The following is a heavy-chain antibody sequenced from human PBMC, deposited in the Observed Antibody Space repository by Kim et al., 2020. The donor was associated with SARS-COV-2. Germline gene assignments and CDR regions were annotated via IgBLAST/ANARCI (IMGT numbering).Heavy chain of an antibody. Sequence: GGSLRLSCAASGFTFDDYGMSWVRQAPGKGLEWVSGINWNGGSTGYADSVKGRFTISRDNAKNSLYLQMNSLRAEDTALYHCARSGSGSYGFDIWGQGTMVTVSS. D-gene: IGHD1-26*01. J-gene: IGHJ3*02. CDR1: GFTFDDYG. V-gene: IGHV3-20*01. CDR3: ARSGSGSYGFDI. CDR2: INWNGGST.